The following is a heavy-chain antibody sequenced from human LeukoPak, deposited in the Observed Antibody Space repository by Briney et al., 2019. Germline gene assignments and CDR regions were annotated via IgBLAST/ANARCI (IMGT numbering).Heavy chain of an antibody. D-gene: IGHD3-3*01. CDR1: GFTFSSYS. V-gene: IGHV3-48*04. CDR3: ARLGPYDDFWSGYDWFDP. CDR2: ISSSSTI. J-gene: IGHJ5*02. Sequence: PGGSLRLSCAASGFTFSSYSMNWVRQAPGKGLEWVSYISSSSTIYYADSVEGRFTISRDNAKNSLYLQMNSLRAEDTAVYYCARLGPYDDFWSGYDWFDPWGQGTLVTVSS.